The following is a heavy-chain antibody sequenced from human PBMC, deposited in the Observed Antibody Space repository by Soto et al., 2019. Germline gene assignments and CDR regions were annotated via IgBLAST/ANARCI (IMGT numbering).Heavy chain of an antibody. Sequence: GGSLRLSCAASGFTVSSNYMSWVRQAPGKGLEWVSVIYSGGSTYYADSVKGRFTISRDNSKNTLYLQMNSLRAEDAAVYYCARDGGSGSGYYYYMDVWGKGTTVTVSS. V-gene: IGHV3-66*01. CDR2: IYSGGST. CDR3: ARDGGSGSGYYYYMDV. J-gene: IGHJ6*03. CDR1: GFTVSSNY. D-gene: IGHD6-25*01.